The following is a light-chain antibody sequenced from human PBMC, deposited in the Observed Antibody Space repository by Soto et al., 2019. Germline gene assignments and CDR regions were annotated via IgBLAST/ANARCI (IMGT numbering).Light chain of an antibody. V-gene: IGKV1-39*01. Sequence: DFQMPQSPSSLSASVGDRVTITCRASQNIRNYLNWYQQRPGKTPNLLVYAASNLRSGVPSRFSGSGSGTDFTLTISSLQPEDFATYYFQQLHSTSSYTFGQGTRVDIK. CDR2: AAS. J-gene: IGKJ2*01. CDR1: QNIRNY. CDR3: QQLHSTSSYT.